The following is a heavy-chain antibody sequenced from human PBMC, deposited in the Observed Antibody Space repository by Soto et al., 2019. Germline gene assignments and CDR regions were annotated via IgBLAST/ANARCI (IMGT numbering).Heavy chain of an antibody. Sequence: SETLSLTCTVSGGSISSGGYYWSWIRQHPGKGLEWIGYIYYSGSTYYNPSLKSRVTISVDTSKNQFSLKLSSVTAADTAVYYCARGWYCTNGVCYSPHAFDIWGQGTMVTVSS. CDR3: ARGWYCTNGVCYSPHAFDI. V-gene: IGHV4-31*03. CDR1: GGSISSGGYY. J-gene: IGHJ3*02. D-gene: IGHD2-8*01. CDR2: IYYSGST.